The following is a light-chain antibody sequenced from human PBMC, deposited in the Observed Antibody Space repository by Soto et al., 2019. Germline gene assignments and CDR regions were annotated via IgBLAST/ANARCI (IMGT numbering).Light chain of an antibody. CDR1: QGIINY. J-gene: IGKJ3*01. CDR3: QQLFMYPPT. V-gene: IGKV1-9*01. CDR2: GAS. Sequence: IQLTQSPSSLSASVGDRVTITCRASQGIINYLAWYQQKPGKAPKLLIYGASTLQSGVPSRFSGRVSGTDFTLTVSSLQPDDFAAEYCQQLFMYPPTFGPGTQVEI.